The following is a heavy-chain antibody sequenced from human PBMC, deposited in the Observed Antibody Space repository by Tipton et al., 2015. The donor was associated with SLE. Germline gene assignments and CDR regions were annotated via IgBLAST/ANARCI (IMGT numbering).Heavy chain of an antibody. CDR2: IYFSGST. J-gene: IGHJ6*03. V-gene: IGHV4-59*01. CDR1: GGSIFSSY. CDR3: ARDGGAAAEGYNYYMDV. Sequence: TLSLTCTVSGGSIFSSYWSWIRQPPGKGLEWIGCIYFSGSTNFNPSLRSRVTMSVDSSNSQFSLKLSSVTAADTAVYYCARDGGAAAEGYNYYMDVWGIGTTVTVSS. D-gene: IGHD6-13*01.